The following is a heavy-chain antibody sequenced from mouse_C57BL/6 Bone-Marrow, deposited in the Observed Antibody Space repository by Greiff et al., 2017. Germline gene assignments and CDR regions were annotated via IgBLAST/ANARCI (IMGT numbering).Heavy chain of an antibody. J-gene: IGHJ4*01. V-gene: IGHV1-59*01. D-gene: IGHD1-1*01. CDR2: IDPSDSYT. Sequence: QVQLQQSGAELVRPGTSVKLSCKASGYTFTSYWMHWVKQRPGQGLEWLGVIDPSDSYTNYNHKFKGKATLTVDTSSSTAYMQLSSLTSEDSAVYYCARGSYYYYYAMDYWGQGTSVTVSS. CDR3: ARGSYYYYYAMDY. CDR1: GYTFTSYW.